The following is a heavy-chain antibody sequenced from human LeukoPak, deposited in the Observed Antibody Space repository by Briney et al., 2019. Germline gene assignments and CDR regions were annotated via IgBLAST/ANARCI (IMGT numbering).Heavy chain of an antibody. Sequence: PGGSLRLSCAASGFTFDDYAMHWVRQAPGKGLEWVSGISWNSGSIGYADSVKGRFTISRDNAENSLYLQMNSLRAEDTALYYCAKAHGGNSYYFDYWGQGTLVTVSS. D-gene: IGHD4-23*01. V-gene: IGHV3-9*01. J-gene: IGHJ4*02. CDR3: AKAHGGNSYYFDY. CDR1: GFTFDDYA. CDR2: ISWNSGSI.